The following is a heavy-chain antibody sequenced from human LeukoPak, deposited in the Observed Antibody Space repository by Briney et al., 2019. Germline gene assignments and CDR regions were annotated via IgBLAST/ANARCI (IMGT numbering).Heavy chain of an antibody. CDR3: ARESSECGPGDS. Sequence: KTSETLSLTCTVSGGSISSSSYYWGWIRQPPGKGLEWIGSIYYSGSTYYNPSLKSRVTISVDTSKNQFSLKLSSVTAADTAVYYCARESSECGPGDSWGQGTLVTVSS. D-gene: IGHD2-21*01. CDR2: IYYSGST. V-gene: IGHV4-39*07. J-gene: IGHJ5*02. CDR1: GGSISSSSYY.